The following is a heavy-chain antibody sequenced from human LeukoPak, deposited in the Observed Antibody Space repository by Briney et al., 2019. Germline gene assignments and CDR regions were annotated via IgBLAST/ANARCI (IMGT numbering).Heavy chain of an antibody. V-gene: IGHV4-4*07. D-gene: IGHD3-22*01. CDR2: IYSSGST. Sequence: SEALSLTCTVSGGPINTYYWSWIRQPAGKGLEWIGRIYSSGSTNYNPSLKSRITMSVDTSENQFSLKLSSVTAADTAVYYCAREGGYYDNSRYSYYFDYWGQGILVTVSS. CDR3: AREGGYYDNSRYSYYFDY. CDR1: GGPINTYY. J-gene: IGHJ4*02.